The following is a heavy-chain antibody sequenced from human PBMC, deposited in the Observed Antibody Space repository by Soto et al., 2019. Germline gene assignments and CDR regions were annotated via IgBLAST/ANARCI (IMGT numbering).Heavy chain of an antibody. V-gene: IGHV4-39*01. CDR1: GGSISSGGYY. D-gene: IGHD6-19*01. CDR3: ARSPFTSGWYGHHNWFDP. Sequence: PSETLSLTCTVSGGSISSGGYYWTWIRQHPGKGLEWIGSIYYSGSTYYNPSLKRRVTISVDTSKNQFSLKLSSVTAADTAVYYCARSPFTSGWYGHHNWFDPWGQGTLVTVSS. CDR2: IYYSGST. J-gene: IGHJ5*02.